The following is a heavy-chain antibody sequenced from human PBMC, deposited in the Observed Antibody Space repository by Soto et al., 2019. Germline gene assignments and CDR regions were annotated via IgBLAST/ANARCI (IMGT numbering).Heavy chain of an antibody. CDR2: MSNTGIP. Sequence: SETLSLTCSVSGASISNHYWSWMRQSPGKGLEWIGLMSNTGIPTYNPSLEGRVNISTDTANNRISLRLSSVTAADTAVYYCARESGFCGPRCYRNNWFDPWGQGILVTVSS. D-gene: IGHD2-21*01. J-gene: IGHJ5*02. V-gene: IGHV4-59*11. CDR3: ARESGFCGPRCYRNNWFDP. CDR1: GASISNHY.